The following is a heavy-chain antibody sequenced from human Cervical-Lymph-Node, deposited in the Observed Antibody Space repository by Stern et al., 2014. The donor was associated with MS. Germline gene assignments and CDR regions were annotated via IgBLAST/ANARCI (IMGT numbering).Heavy chain of an antibody. Sequence: VQLVESGAEVKKPGASVKVSCKASGYTFTSYDINWVRQATGQGLEWMGWMNPTSGNTGYPQKFQGRVTMTRNTSISTAYMELSSLRSEDTAVYYCASSTSSAHYYYYGMDVWGQGTTVTVSS. J-gene: IGHJ6*02. CDR3: ASSTSSAHYYYYGMDV. CDR2: MNPTSGNT. V-gene: IGHV1-8*01. CDR1: GYTFTSYD. D-gene: IGHD6-19*01.